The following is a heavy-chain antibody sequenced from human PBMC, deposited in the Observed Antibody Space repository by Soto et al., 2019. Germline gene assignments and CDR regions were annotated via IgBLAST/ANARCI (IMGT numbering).Heavy chain of an antibody. D-gene: IGHD2-21*02. CDR3: ARDEPFCLAGDCFPEQNFDS. J-gene: IGHJ4*02. CDR1: GYTFTGYY. Sequence: ASVKVSCKASGYTFTGYYIHWVRQAPGQGLQWMGWINPNSGGTNYAQNFQGRVTMTRDTSISTVYMELRSLKSDDTALYYCARDEPFCLAGDCFPEQNFDSWGQGTLVTVSS. CDR2: INPNSGGT. V-gene: IGHV1-2*02.